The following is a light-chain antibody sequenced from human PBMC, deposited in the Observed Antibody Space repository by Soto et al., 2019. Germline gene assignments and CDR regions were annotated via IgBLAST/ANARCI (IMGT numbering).Light chain of an antibody. CDR2: GAS. CDR1: QSISIH. V-gene: IGKV1-39*01. CDR3: QQTYTTPEIT. J-gene: IGKJ5*01. Sequence: DIQMTQSPSSLSASVGDRVTITCRASQSISIHLNWYQQKPGKAPNLLIYGASSLKSGVPARFHGSGSGTDFTLTISSLXPEDFAIYYCQQTYTTPEITFGQGTRLEIK.